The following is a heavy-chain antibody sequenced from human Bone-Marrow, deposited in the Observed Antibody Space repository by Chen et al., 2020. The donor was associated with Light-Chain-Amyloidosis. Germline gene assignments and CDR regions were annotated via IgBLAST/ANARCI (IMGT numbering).Heavy chain of an antibody. CDR1: GFTFSSYG. J-gene: IGHJ3*02. V-gene: IGHV3-30*18. CDR2: ISYDGSNK. D-gene: IGHD1-7*01. Sequence: QVQLVESGGGVVQPGRSLRLSCAASGFTFSSYGMHWVRQAPGKGLEWVAVISYDGSNKYYADSVKGRFTISRDNSKNTLYLQMNSLRAEDTAVYYCAKDIRELDAFDIWGQGTMVTVSS. CDR3: AKDIRELDAFDI.